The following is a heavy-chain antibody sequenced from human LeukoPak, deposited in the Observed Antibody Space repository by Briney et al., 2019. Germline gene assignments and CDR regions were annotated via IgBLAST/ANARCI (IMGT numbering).Heavy chain of an antibody. D-gene: IGHD2-15*01. CDR1: GYTFTGYY. CDR2: INPSGGST. V-gene: IGHV1-46*01. J-gene: IGHJ6*03. Sequence: GASVKVSCKASGYTFTGYYMHWVRQAPGQGLEWMGIINPSGGSTSYAQKFQGRVTMTRDMSTSTVYMELSSLRSEDTAVYYCARDPGVSGGIVYMDVWGKGTTVTVSS. CDR3: ARDPGVSGGIVYMDV.